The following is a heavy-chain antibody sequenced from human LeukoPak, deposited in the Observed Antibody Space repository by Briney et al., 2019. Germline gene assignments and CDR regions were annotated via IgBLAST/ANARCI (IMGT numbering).Heavy chain of an antibody. J-gene: IGHJ5*02. CDR2: IPYDGNNK. Sequence: GGSLRLSCAASGFTFSTYAMHWVPQAPGKGLEWVAVIPYDGNNKYYAESVKGRFSISRDNSKNTLYLQMDRLRPRHTAVYHCARAILVLQYRWWFATWGQGTLVIVSS. V-gene: IGHV3-30-3*01. CDR3: ARAILVLQYRWWFAT. D-gene: IGHD5-24*01. CDR1: GFTFSTYA.